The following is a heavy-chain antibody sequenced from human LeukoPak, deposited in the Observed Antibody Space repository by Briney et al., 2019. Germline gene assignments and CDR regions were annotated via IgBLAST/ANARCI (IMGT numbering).Heavy chain of an antibody. D-gene: IGHD3-16*02. CDR3: ARGVSPYDYVWGSYRGRPPRFDP. J-gene: IGHJ5*02. CDR1: GGTFSTYT. Sequence: SVKVSCKASGGTFSTYTFNWVRQAPGQGLEWMGGLNPLFGIANYAQKFQGRVTITTDESTSTAYMELSSLRSEDTAMYYCARGVSPYDYVWGSYRGRPPRFDPWGQGTLVTVSS. V-gene: IGHV1-69*05. CDR2: LNPLFGIA.